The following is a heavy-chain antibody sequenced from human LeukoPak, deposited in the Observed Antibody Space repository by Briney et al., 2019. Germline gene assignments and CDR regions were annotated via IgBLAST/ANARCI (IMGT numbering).Heavy chain of an antibody. CDR2: IYTSGST. D-gene: IGHD2-2*01. Sequence: SETLSLTCTVSGGSISSGSYYWSWIRQPAGKGLEWIGRIYTSGSTNYNPSLKSRVTISVDTSKNQFSLKLSSVTAADTAVYYCASGIAYYQPSKNAFDFWGQGTMVIVSS. V-gene: IGHV4-61*02. CDR1: GGSISSGSYY. J-gene: IGHJ3*01. CDR3: ASGIAYYQPSKNAFDF.